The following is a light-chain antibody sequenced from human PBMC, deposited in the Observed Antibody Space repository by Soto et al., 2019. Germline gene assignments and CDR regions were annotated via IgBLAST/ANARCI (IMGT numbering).Light chain of an antibody. CDR3: QQLNSYST. J-gene: IGKJ5*01. CDR2: AAS. CDR1: QGISSY. V-gene: IGKV1-9*01. Sequence: IPLTQSPSSLSASVGDRVTITCRASQGISSYLAWYQQKPGKAPKLLIYAASTLQSGVPSRFSGSGSGTDFTLTISSLQPEDFATYYCQQLNSYSTFGQGTRLESK.